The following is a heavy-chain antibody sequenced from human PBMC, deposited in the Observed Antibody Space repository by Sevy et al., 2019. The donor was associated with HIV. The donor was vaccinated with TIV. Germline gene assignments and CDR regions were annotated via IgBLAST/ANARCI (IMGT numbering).Heavy chain of an antibody. D-gene: IGHD2-15*01. CDR3: AKDFVKAAKVHNWFDP. Sequence: GGSLRLSCAASGFTFSSYAMSWVRQAPGKGLEWVSAISGSGGSTYYADSVKGRFTISRDNSKNTLYLQMNSLRAEDTAVYYCAKDFVKAAKVHNWFDPWGQGTLVTVSS. CDR2: ISGSGGST. CDR1: GFTFSSYA. J-gene: IGHJ5*02. V-gene: IGHV3-23*01.